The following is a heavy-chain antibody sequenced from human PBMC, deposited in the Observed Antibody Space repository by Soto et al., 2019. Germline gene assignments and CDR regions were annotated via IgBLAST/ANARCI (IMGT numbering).Heavy chain of an antibody. J-gene: IGHJ6*02. CDR1: GGTFSSYG. V-gene: IGHV1-69*13. CDR3: ARVPPELQNPYHYYGMDV. D-gene: IGHD1-7*01. CDR2: IILTIATS. Sequence: SVKVSCKASGGTFSSYGISWVRQAPGQGLEWMGGIILTIATSSNAQKFQGRVTITADDSASTAYMELSSLRSEDTAVYYCARVPPELQNPYHYYGMDVWGQGTTVTVSS.